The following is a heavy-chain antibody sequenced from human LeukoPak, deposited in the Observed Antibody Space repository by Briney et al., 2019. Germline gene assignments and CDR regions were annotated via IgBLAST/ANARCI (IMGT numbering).Heavy chain of an antibody. D-gene: IGHD6-13*01. CDR2: ISAYNGNT. CDR1: GYTFTSYG. J-gene: IGHJ6*03. CDR3: AISRSSSWYRAYYYYMDV. V-gene: IGHV1-18*01. Sequence: ASVKVSCKASGYTFTSYGISWVRQAPGQGLEWMGRISAYNGNTNYAQKLQGRVTMTTDTSTSTAYMELRSLRSDDTAVYYCAISRSSSWYRAYYYYMDVWGKGTTVTASS.